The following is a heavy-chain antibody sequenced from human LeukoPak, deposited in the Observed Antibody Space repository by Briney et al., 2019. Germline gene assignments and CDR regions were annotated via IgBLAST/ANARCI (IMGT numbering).Heavy chain of an antibody. D-gene: IGHD1-26*01. CDR3: ARYYYSGGYYSRDYYFDY. Sequence: ASVKVSCKASGYTFTSYGFSWVRQAPGQGLEWMGWISVYNGNTNYAQMLQGRVTMTTDTSTSTAYMELRSLRSDDTAVYYCARYYYSGGYYSRDYYFDYWGQGTLVTVSS. CDR1: GYTFTSYG. CDR2: ISVYNGNT. V-gene: IGHV1-18*01. J-gene: IGHJ4*02.